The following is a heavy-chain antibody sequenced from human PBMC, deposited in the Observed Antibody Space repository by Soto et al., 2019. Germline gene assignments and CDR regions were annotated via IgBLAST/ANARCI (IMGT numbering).Heavy chain of an antibody. CDR2: IYYSGST. V-gene: IGHV4-31*03. Sequence: QVQLQESGPGLVKPSQTLSLTCTVSGGSISSGGYYCSWIRQHPGKGLERIGYIYYSGSTYYNPSLKSRVSISVDTSKNQFSLKLSSVTAADTAVYYCALRLGDPGRLYFDYWGQGTLVTVSS. D-gene: IGHD3-16*01. CDR1: GGSISSGGYY. J-gene: IGHJ4*02. CDR3: ALRLGDPGRLYFDY.